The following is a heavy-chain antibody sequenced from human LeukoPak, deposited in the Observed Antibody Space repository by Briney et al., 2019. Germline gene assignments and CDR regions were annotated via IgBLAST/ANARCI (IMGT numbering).Heavy chain of an antibody. V-gene: IGHV4-34*01. Sequence: PSETLSLTCPVYGGSFSDYYWSWIRQPPGKGLEWIGEINHSGSTNYNPSLKSRLTISVDTSKNQFSLRLSSVTAADTAVYYCARGGGNSFDYWGQGTLVTVSS. CDR3: ARGGGNSFDY. CDR2: INHSGST. J-gene: IGHJ4*02. D-gene: IGHD4-23*01. CDR1: GGSFSDYY.